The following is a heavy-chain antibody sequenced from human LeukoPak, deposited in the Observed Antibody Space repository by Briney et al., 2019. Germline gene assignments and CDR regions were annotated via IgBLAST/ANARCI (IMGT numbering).Heavy chain of an antibody. CDR1: GFTFSNHA. CDR3: ARDKSPRAYYGSGNGDY. D-gene: IGHD3-10*01. V-gene: IGHV3-21*01. Sequence: PGGSLRLSCAASGFTFSNHAMMWVRQAPGRGLEWASSISSSSSYIYYADSVKGRFTISRDNAKNSLYLQMNSLRAEDTAVYYCARDKSPRAYYGSGNGDYWGQGTLVTVSS. J-gene: IGHJ4*02. CDR2: ISSSSSYI.